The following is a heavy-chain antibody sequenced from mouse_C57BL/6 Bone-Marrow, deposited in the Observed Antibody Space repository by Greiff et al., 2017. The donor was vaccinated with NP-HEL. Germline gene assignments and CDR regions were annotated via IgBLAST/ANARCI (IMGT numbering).Heavy chain of an antibody. Sequence: VKLMESGAELVRPGASVKLSCKASGYTFTDYYINWVKQRPGQGLEWIARIYPGSGNTYYNEKFKGKATLTAEKSSSTAYMQLSSLTSEDSAVYFCARCYYGSSYGWFAYWGQGTLVTVSA. CDR2: IYPGSGNT. CDR3: ARCYYGSSYGWFAY. V-gene: IGHV1-76*01. CDR1: GYTFTDYY. J-gene: IGHJ3*01. D-gene: IGHD1-1*01.